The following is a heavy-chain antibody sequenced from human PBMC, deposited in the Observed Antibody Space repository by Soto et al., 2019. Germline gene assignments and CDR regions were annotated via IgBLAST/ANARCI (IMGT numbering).Heavy chain of an antibody. D-gene: IGHD6-13*01. CDR3: ARLQAAVPQY. Sequence: QLQLQESGPGLVKPSETLSLTCTVSGDSISGSPYFWGWIRQPPGKGLEWIASIFYDGYTYYTPSLKSRSIISVGTSKNQFSLKLTSVAAADAAIYFCARLQAAVPQYWGQGTLVIVSS. CDR1: GDSISGSPYF. CDR2: IFYDGYT. V-gene: IGHV4-39*01. J-gene: IGHJ4*02.